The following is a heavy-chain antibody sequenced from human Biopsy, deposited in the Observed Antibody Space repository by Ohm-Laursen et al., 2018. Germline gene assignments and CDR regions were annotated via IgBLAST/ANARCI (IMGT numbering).Heavy chain of an antibody. CDR2: ISASSSYI. J-gene: IGHJ5*01. CDR1: GVTLSGYG. CDR3: ATELLPPGVGGPWLDS. V-gene: IGHV3-21*06. D-gene: IGHD3-10*01. Sequence: GSLRLSCAASGVTLSGYGMNWVRQAPGKGLEWVSSISASSSYIHYADSVKGRLTVSRDNTKNSLYLQMNSLRAADTAIYYCATELLPPGVGGPWLDSWGQGTPVTVSS.